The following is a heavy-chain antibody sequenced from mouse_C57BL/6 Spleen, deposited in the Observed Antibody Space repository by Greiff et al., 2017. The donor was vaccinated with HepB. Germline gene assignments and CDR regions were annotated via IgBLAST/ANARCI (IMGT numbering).Heavy chain of an antibody. CDR1: GYAFSSYW. CDR3: ARDYYGSSYGYFDV. Sequence: QVQLQQSGAELVKPGASVKISCKASGYAFSSYWMNWVKQRPGKGLEWIGQIYPGDGDTNYNGKFKGKATLTADKYSSTAYMQLSSLTSEDSAVYFCARDYYGSSYGYFDVWGTGTTVTVSS. D-gene: IGHD1-1*01. J-gene: IGHJ1*03. V-gene: IGHV1-80*01. CDR2: IYPGDGDT.